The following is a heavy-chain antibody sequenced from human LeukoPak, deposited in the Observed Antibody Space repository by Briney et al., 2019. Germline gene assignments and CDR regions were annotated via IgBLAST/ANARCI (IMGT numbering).Heavy chain of an antibody. D-gene: IGHD3-16*02. V-gene: IGHV1-2*04. CDR1: GYTFITYG. J-gene: IGHJ4*02. CDR2: INPNGDAT. Sequence: ASVKVSCKTSGYTFITYGIMWVRQAPGQGLEWMGWINPNGDATTYAQQFQGWVIMTRDSSISTAYMELHRLRSDDTAVYYCARVSLYYDYVWGSYRPGHFDYWGQGTLVTVSS. CDR3: ARVSLYYDYVWGSYRPGHFDY.